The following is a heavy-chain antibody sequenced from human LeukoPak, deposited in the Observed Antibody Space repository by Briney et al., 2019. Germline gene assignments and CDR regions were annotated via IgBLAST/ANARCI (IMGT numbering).Heavy chain of an antibody. CDR1: GFTFKNYV. CDR2: ITGSGDST. J-gene: IGHJ4*02. D-gene: IGHD3-3*01. CDR3: GRDGAHYDFWSGRDY. V-gene: IGHV3-23*01. Sequence: GGSLRLSCAASGFTFKNYVMCWVRQAPGKGLEWVSAITGSGDSTYYADSVKGRFTISRDNSRNTLYLQMNSLRAEDTALYYCGRDGAHYDFWSGRDYWGQGTLVTVSA.